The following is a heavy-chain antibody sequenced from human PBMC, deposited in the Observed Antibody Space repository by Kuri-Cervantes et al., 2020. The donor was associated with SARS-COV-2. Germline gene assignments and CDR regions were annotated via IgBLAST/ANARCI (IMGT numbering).Heavy chain of an antibody. CDR2: INHSGNT. J-gene: IGHJ6*02. V-gene: IGHV4-34*01. CDR3: ASSLIVVVPAAFRAPGYYGMGV. CDR1: GGSFSDYY. Sequence: GSLRLSCAVYGGSFSDYYWSWVRQPPGKGLEWIGEINHSGNTNYDPSLKSRVTISIDTSKNQFSLKLSSVTAADTAVYYCASSLIVVVPAAFRAPGYYGMGVWGQGTTVTVSS. D-gene: IGHD2-2*01.